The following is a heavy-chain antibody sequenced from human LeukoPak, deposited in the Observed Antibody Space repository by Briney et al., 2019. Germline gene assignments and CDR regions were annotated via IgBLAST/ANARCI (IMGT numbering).Heavy chain of an antibody. J-gene: IGHJ5*02. V-gene: IGHV4-59*11. CDR2: IYYSGST. Sequence: SETLSLTCTVSGGSISSHYWSWIRQPPGKGLEWIGYIYYSGSTNYNPSLKSRVTIAVDTSKSQFSLKLSSVTAADTAVYYCARVDCTYPIEENWFDPWGQGTLVTVSS. CDR1: GGSISSHY. D-gene: IGHD2-8*01. CDR3: ARVDCTYPIEENWFDP.